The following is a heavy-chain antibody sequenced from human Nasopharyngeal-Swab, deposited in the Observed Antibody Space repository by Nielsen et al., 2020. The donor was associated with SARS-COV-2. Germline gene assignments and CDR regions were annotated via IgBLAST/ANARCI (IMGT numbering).Heavy chain of an antibody. D-gene: IGHD3-10*01. CDR3: ASSAIWLGEFPFDY. Sequence: RQAPGQGLEWMGGIIPIFGTANSAQKFQGRVTITADESTSTAYMELSSLRSEDTAVYYYASSAIWLGEFPFDYWGQGTLVTVSS. V-gene: IGHV1-69*01. J-gene: IGHJ4*02. CDR2: IIPIFGTA.